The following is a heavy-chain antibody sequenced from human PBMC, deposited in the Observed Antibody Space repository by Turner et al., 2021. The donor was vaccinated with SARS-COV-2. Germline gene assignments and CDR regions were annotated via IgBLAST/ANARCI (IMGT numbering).Heavy chain of an antibody. CDR3: ARDYGDYYVDY. V-gene: IGHV3-53*01. J-gene: IGHJ4*02. Sequence: EVQLVESGGGLIQPGGSLRLSCAASGFTVSSNYMSWVRQAAGKGLEWVLVIYSGGRTYYADSVKGRFTISRDNTKNTLYLQMNSLRDEDTAVYYGARDYGDYYVDYWGQGTLVTVSS. CDR2: IYSGGRT. CDR1: GFTVSSNY. D-gene: IGHD4-17*01.